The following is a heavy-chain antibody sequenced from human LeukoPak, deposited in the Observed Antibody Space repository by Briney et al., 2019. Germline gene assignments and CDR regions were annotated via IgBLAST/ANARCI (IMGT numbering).Heavy chain of an antibody. CDR1: GGSVSSGNYY. CDR2: MVDSGSN. J-gene: IGHJ3*02. Sequence: SECLSLTCTVSGGSVSSGNYYWSWIRQPPGKGLDWIGFMVDSGSNNYNPSLKSRVTISVDTSKNQFSLKLSSVTAADTAVYYCARQLDIVATIHIGCSAFDIWGQGTMVTVSS. V-gene: IGHV4-61*01. D-gene: IGHD5-12*01. CDR3: ARQLDIVATIHIGCSAFDI.